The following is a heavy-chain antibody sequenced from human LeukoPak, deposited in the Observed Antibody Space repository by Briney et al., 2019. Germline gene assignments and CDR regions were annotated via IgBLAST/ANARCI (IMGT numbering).Heavy chain of an antibody. V-gene: IGHV1-69*08. CDR1: RGTLTSYI. D-gene: IGHD1-1*01. Sequence: VASVKVSCKPSRGTLTSYIFARVRQAPRPRLEWMGRTNPVLGATDYAQRFQGTLKITVDPSTYPALMELNSLASDDTAVYYCARASANWNDGTYKFYGIDVWGQGTAVTVSS. J-gene: IGHJ6*02. CDR3: ARASANWNDGTYKFYGIDV. CDR2: TNPVLGAT.